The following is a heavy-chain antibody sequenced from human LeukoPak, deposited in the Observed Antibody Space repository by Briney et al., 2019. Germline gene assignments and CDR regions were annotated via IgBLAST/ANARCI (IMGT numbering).Heavy chain of an antibody. D-gene: IGHD4-17*01. Sequence: GASVKVSCKASGYIFTSYGISWVRQAPGQGLEWMGWNSAYNGNTNYAQKLQGRVTMTTDTSTSTAYMELRSLRSDDTAVYYCARVRDYGDYDYYFDYWGQGTPVTVSS. J-gene: IGHJ4*02. CDR3: ARVRDYGDYDYYFDY. CDR1: GYIFTSYG. CDR2: NSAYNGNT. V-gene: IGHV1-18*04.